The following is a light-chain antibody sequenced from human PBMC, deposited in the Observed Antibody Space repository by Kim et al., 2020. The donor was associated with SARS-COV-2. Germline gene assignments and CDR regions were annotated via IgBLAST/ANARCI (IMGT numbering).Light chain of an antibody. V-gene: IGKV3-11*01. J-gene: IGKJ1*01. CDR2: DAS. CDR1: HSGSSY. Sequence: LSTGERATRSCRSSHSGSSYFGWYQLKPGEAHRLLIYDASNRATGIPARFSGSGSVTDFTLTISSLDPQDFAVYYCQQRSNWPWTFGQGTKVDIK. CDR3: QQRSNWPWT.